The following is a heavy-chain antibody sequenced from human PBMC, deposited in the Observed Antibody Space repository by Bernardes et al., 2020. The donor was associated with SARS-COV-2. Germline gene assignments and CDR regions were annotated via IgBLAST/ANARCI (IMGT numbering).Heavy chain of an antibody. J-gene: IGHJ5*02. V-gene: IGHV4-61*02. D-gene: IGHD3-10*01. CDR2: MYTSWTT. Sequence: SETLSLTCTVTGGSIGSGSYYWNWVRQPAGKGLEWIGRMYTSWTTNYNPAFKSRVTISGDRSKNQVSLILNSVTAADTATYYCARGGVQGYDWFDPWGQGALVIVSS. CDR1: GGSIGSGSYY. CDR3: ARGGVQGYDWFDP.